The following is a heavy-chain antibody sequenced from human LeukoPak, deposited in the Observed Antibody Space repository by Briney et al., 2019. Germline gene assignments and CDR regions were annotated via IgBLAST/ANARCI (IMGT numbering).Heavy chain of an antibody. V-gene: IGHV3-15*04. J-gene: IGHJ4*02. D-gene: IGHD5-12*01. CDR3: ITLRRGY. CDR2: IESKTDGGAR. Sequence: GGSLRLSCAASGFTFSDAWMSWVRQAPGMGLEWVGRIESKTDGGARDYAAPVKGRFTISRDDSRNMLSLQMNSLKTEDTAVYYCITLRRGYWGQGTLVTVSS. CDR1: GFTFSDAW.